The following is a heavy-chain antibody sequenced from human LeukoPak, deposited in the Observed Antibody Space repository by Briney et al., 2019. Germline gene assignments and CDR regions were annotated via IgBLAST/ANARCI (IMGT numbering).Heavy chain of an antibody. CDR2: IYYSGST. J-gene: IGHJ5*02. V-gene: IGHV4-59*01. Sequence: SETLSLTCTVSGGSISSYYWSWIRQPPGKGLEWIGYIYYSGSTNYNPSLKSRVTISVDTSKNQFSLNLSSVTAADTAVYYCARDLANNWFDPWGQGTLVTVSS. CDR3: ARDLANNWFDP. D-gene: IGHD5-12*01. CDR1: GGSISSYY.